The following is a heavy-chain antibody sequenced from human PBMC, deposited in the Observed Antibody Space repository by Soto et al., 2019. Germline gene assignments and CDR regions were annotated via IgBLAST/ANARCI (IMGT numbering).Heavy chain of an antibody. CDR1: GGSISSGGYY. V-gene: IGHV4-31*03. D-gene: IGHD3-10*01. Sequence: PSETLSLTCTVSGGSISSGGYYWSWIRQHPGKGLEWIGYIYYSGSTYYNPSLKSRVTISVDTSKNQFSLKLSSVTAADTAVYYGARDRGPRSRYFDDWGQGTLVTVSS. CDR2: IYYSGST. J-gene: IGHJ5*02. CDR3: ARDRGPRSRYFDD.